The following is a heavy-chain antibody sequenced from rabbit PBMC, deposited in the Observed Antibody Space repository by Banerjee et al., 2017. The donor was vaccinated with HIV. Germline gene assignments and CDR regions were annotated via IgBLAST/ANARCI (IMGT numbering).Heavy chain of an antibody. J-gene: IGHJ4*01. D-gene: IGHD4-1*01. CDR1: GLDFSSSYW. CDR3: ARGADSSGWGSGL. Sequence: QSLEESGGDLVKPGASLTLTCTASGLDFSSSYWICWVRQAPGKGLEWIACIDVSSSGSTYYASWAKGRFTISKTSSTTVTLQMTSLTAADTATYFCARGADSSGWGSGLWGPGTLVTVS. CDR2: IDVSSSGST. V-gene: IGHV1S40*01.